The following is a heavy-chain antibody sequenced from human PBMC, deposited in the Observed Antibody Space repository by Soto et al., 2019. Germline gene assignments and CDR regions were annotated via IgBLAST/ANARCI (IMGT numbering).Heavy chain of an antibody. V-gene: IGHV3-23*01. CDR3: AKVFYYYDSSGYYYFDY. D-gene: IGHD3-22*01. Sequence: GALRLSCAASGFTFSSYAVSWVRQAPGKGPEWISSISGSGSTIYYADSVKGRFTISRDNSKNTLYLQMSSLRAEDTAVYYYAKVFYYYDSSGYYYFDYWGQGTLVTVSS. J-gene: IGHJ4*02. CDR1: GFTFSSYA. CDR2: ISGSGSTI.